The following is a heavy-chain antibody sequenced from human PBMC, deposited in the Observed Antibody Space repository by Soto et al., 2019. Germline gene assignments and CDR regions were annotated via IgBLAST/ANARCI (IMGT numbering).Heavy chain of an antibody. D-gene: IGHD2-2*01. V-gene: IGHV1-46*01. CDR2: INPGGGST. CDR1: GHTFTSYY. Sequence: ASVKVSCKASGHTFTSYYIHWVRQAPGQGLEWTGIINPGGGSTSYAQKFHGRVTMTRDTSTSTVYMELSSLRSEDTAIYYCARSDCTSSSCFPPGGMDVWGQGTTVTVSS. J-gene: IGHJ6*02. CDR3: ARSDCTSSSCFPPGGMDV.